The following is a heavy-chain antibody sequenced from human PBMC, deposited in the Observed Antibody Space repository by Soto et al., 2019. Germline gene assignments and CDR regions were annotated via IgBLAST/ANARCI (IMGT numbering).Heavy chain of an antibody. CDR3: ATQIASYSLIDS. V-gene: IGHV1-24*01. CDR2: FDPEDGET. Sequence: QVQLVQSGAEVKKPGASVKVSCKVSGYTLTEISMHWVRQAPGKGLEWRGGFDPEDGETIYAQKFQGRVTMTEDTSTDTAYMELSSLKSEDTAVYYCATQIASYSLIDSWGQGTLVTVSS. D-gene: IGHD6-13*01. CDR1: GYTLTEIS. J-gene: IGHJ4*02.